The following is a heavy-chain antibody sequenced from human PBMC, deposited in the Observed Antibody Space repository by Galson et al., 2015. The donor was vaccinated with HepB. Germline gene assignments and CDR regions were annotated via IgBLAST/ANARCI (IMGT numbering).Heavy chain of an antibody. V-gene: IGHV3-21*01. CDR2: ISSSSSYI. Sequence: SLRLSCAASGFTFSSYSMNWVRQAPGKGLEWVSSISSSSSYIYYADSVKGRFTISRDNAKNTLYLQMNSLRAEDTAVYYCARDPVGSYYYDSSGYLAQAGKAFAIGGQGTMVTVSS. CDR1: GFTFSSYS. CDR3: ARDPVGSYYYDSSGYLAQAGKAFAI. J-gene: IGHJ3*02. D-gene: IGHD3-22*01.